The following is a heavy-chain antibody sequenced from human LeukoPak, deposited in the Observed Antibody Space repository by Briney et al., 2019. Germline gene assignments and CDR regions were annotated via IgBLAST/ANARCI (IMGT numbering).Heavy chain of an antibody. V-gene: IGHV4-59*01. CDR1: GGSISGNY. Sequence: PSETLSLTCTVSGGSISGNYWSWIRQPPGKGLEWIACIYSSGTTYYNPSLKSRFTISVDTSKNQFSLNLSSVTAADTAVYYCARVDTYYFDFWGQGTLVTVSS. D-gene: IGHD5-18*01. CDR2: IYSSGTT. J-gene: IGHJ4*02. CDR3: ARVDTYYFDF.